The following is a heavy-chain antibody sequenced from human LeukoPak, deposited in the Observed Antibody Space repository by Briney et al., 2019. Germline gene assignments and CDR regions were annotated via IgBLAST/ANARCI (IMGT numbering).Heavy chain of an antibody. CDR3: AILYDSSGYYRGNAFDI. CDR1: GGSISSYY. Sequence: PSETLSLTCTVSGGSISSYYWSWIRQPPGKGLEWIGYIYYSGSTNYNPSLKSRVTISVDTSKNQFSLKLSSVTAADTAVYYCAILYDSSGYYRGNAFDIWVPGTMVTVSS. D-gene: IGHD3-22*01. CDR2: IYYSGST. V-gene: IGHV4-59*01. J-gene: IGHJ3*02.